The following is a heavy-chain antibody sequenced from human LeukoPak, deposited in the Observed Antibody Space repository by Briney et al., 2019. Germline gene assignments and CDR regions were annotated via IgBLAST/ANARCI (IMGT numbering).Heavy chain of an antibody. V-gene: IGHV3-15*01. CDR3: AKDVLRFLEWLFGVPAPDAFDI. D-gene: IGHD3-3*01. CDR2: IKSKTDGGTT. CDR1: GFTFSNAW. J-gene: IGHJ3*02. Sequence: GGSLRLSCAASGFTFSNAWMSWVRQAPGKGLEWVGRIKSKTDGGTTDYAAPVKGRFTISRDDSKNTLYLQMNSLRAEDTAVYYCAKDVLRFLEWLFGVPAPDAFDIRGQGTMVTVSS.